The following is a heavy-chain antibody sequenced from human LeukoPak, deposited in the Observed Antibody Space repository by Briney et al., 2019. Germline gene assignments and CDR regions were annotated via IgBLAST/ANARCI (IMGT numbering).Heavy chain of an antibody. CDR2: IKQDGSEK. CDR3: ARDLGESSGWYYYCYGVDV. D-gene: IGHD6-19*01. CDR1: GFTFSSYW. J-gene: IGHJ6*02. Sequence: GGSLRLSCAASGFTFSSYWMSWVRQAPGKGLEWVANIKQDGSEKYYVDSVKGRFTISRDNAKNSLYLQMNSLRAEDTAVYYCARDLGESSGWYYYCYGVDVWGQGTTVTVSS. V-gene: IGHV3-7*01.